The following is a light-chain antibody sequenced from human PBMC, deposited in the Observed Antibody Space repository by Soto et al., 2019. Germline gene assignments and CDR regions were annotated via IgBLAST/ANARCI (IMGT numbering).Light chain of an antibody. V-gene: IGLV2-14*01. CDR1: SSDVGAYTS. J-gene: IGLJ1*01. Sequence: LTQPASVSGSPGQSVTISCTGSSSDVGAYTSVSWYQQHPGKAPKLMIYEVSNRPSGVSRRFSGSKSGNTASLTISGLQAEDEAHYYCSSYTSDNRNYVFGTGTKVTVL. CDR3: SSYTSDNRNYV. CDR2: EVS.